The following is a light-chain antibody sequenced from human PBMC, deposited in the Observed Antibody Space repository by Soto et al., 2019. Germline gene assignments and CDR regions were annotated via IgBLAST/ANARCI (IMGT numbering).Light chain of an antibody. CDR1: QGIRND. CDR3: LQHNSYPRT. V-gene: IGKV1-17*01. Sequence: DIQMTQSPSSLSASVGDRVTITCRASQGIRNDLSWYQQKPGKAPKRLIYLTYSLQTGVPSRFSGSGSGTEFSLTISSLQPEDSATYFCLQHNSYPRTFGQGTTVDIK. CDR2: LTY. J-gene: IGKJ1*01.